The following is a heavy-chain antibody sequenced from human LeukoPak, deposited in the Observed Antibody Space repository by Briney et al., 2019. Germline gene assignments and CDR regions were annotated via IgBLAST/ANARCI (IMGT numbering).Heavy chain of an antibody. CDR1: GFTFSSSA. J-gene: IGHJ4*02. Sequence: PGGSLRLSCAASGFTFSSSAMSWVRQAPGKGLEWVSVINGSGGNTYYADSVKGRFTISRDNSKNTLYLQMNSLRAEDTAVYYCARGELILNNWGQGTLVTVSS. CDR3: ARGELILNN. D-gene: IGHD3-10*01. CDR2: INGSGGNT. V-gene: IGHV3-23*01.